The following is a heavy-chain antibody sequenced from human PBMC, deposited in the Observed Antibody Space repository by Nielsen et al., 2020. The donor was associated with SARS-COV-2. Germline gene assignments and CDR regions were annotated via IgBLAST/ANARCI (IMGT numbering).Heavy chain of an antibody. CDR3: TRGLSDF. J-gene: IGHJ4*02. CDR1: GFTFSGSA. Sequence: GALRLSCAVSGFTFSGSALHWVRQAPGKGLEWVGRIRSEANDYATAYAASVKGRFTISRDDSRNTTYLQLYRLKTEDTALYFCTRGLSDFWGQGTLVTVSS. D-gene: IGHD2-2*01. V-gene: IGHV3-73*01. CDR2: IRSEANDYAT.